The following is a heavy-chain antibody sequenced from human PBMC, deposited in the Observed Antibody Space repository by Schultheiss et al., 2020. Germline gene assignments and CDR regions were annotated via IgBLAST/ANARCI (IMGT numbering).Heavy chain of an antibody. Sequence: SGPTLVKPTETLTLTCTVSGFSLSNARMGVSWIRQPPGKALEWLALIDWDDDKYYSTSLKTRLTISKDTSKNQVVLTMTNMDPVDTATYYCARIPLYSGRYYFDYWGQGTLVTGS. CDR2: IDWDDDK. CDR3: ARIPLYSGRYYFDY. V-gene: IGHV2-70*01. D-gene: IGHD6-13*01. J-gene: IGHJ4*02. CDR1: GFSLSNARMG.